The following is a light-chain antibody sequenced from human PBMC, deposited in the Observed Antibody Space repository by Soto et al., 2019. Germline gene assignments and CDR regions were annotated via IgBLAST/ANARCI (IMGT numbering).Light chain of an antibody. J-gene: IGKJ4*01. Sequence: GESVTVTCRASQVISTSLAWYQVKKGKAPKLLIYAASTLESGVPSRFSATVYGTEFSLTITSLQTEDVATYYCQKYNSAPLTFGGGTKVDIK. CDR1: QVISTS. V-gene: IGKV1-9*01. CDR2: AAS. CDR3: QKYNSAPLT.